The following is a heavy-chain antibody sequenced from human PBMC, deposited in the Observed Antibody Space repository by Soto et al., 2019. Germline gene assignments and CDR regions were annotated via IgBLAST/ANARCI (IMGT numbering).Heavy chain of an antibody. V-gene: IGHV1-8*01. J-gene: IGHJ6*03. D-gene: IGHD2-2*01. CDR1: GYTFTSYD. CDR3: ARGPFMEDIVVVPAAAYYYYYYMDV. Sequence: ASVKVSCKASGYTFTSYDINWVRQATGQGLEWMGWMNPNSGNTGYAQKFQGRVTMTRNTSISTAYMELSSLRSEDTAVYYCARGPFMEDIVVVPAAAYYYYYYMDVWGKGTTVTVSS. CDR2: MNPNSGNT.